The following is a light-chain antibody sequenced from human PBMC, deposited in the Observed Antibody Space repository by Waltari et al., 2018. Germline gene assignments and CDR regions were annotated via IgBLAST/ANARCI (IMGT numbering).Light chain of an antibody. J-gene: IGKJ4*01. CDR1: QDVSSY. V-gene: IGKV1-8*01. Sequence: AIRMTQSPSSLSASTGDRLTITCRASQDVSSYVAWYQQKPGKVPKLLIYAASTLQSGVPSRFSGSGSGTNFSLTIACLQSDDFAVYYCQQYYTYPVAFGGGAKVEVK. CDR2: AAS. CDR3: QQYYTYPVA.